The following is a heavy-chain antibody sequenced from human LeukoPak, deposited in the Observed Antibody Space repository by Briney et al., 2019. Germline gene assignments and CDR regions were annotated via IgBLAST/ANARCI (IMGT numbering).Heavy chain of an antibody. CDR2: IYPGDSDT. J-gene: IGHJ4*02. Sequence: ASVKVSCKGSGYSFTTYWIGWVRQMPGKGLEWMGVIYPGDSDTRYSPSFQGQVTISADKSISTAYLQWSRLKASDTAMYYCASSSRPYGTGTYSYDYWGQGTLVTVSS. CDR1: GYSFTTYW. CDR3: ASSSRPYGTGTYSYDY. V-gene: IGHV5-51*01. D-gene: IGHD3-10*01.